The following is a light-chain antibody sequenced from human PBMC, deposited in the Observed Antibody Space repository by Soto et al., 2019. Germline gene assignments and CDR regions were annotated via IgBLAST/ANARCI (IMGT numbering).Light chain of an antibody. CDR3: QQYGGSPRFT. CDR2: GAS. CDR1: QSVSSSY. Sequence: EIVLTQSPGTLSLSPGERATLSCRASQSVSSSYLAWDQQKPGQAPRLLIYGASSRATGIPDRFSGSESGTDCTLTISILEPEDFAVYYCQQYGGSPRFTVDPGPKVDIK. J-gene: IGKJ3*01. V-gene: IGKV3-20*01.